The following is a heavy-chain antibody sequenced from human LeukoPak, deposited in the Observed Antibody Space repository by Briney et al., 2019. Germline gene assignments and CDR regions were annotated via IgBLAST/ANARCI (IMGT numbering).Heavy chain of an antibody. CDR2: ISGSGGST. J-gene: IGHJ4*02. Sequence: PGGSLRLSCAASGITFSSYAMSWVRQAPGKGLEWVSAISGSGGSTYYADSVKGRFTISRDNSKNTLYLQMNSLRAEDTAVYYCASIPGYSSSWTIDYWGQGTLVTVSS. D-gene: IGHD6-13*01. CDR1: GITFSSYA. V-gene: IGHV3-23*01. CDR3: ASIPGYSSSWTIDY.